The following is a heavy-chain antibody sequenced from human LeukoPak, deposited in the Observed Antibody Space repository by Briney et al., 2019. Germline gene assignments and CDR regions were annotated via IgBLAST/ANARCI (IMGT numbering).Heavy chain of an antibody. V-gene: IGHV4-59*08. CDR3: ARGSGFDY. CDR1: GGSISRYY. J-gene: IGHJ4*02. D-gene: IGHD3-10*01. Sequence: SETLSLTCTVSGGSISRYYWSWIRQPPGKGLEWIGYIYFSGSTNHNPSLKSRVTISVDTSKNQFSLKLSSVTAADTAVYYCARGSGFDYWGQGTLVTVSS. CDR2: IYFSGST.